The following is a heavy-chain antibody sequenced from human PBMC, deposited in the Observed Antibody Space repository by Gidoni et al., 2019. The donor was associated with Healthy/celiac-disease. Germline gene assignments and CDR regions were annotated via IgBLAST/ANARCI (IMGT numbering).Heavy chain of an antibody. D-gene: IGHD4-17*01. V-gene: IGHV3-30*03. J-gene: IGHJ3*02. CDR1: GFTFSSYG. Sequence: QVQLVESGGGVVKPGRSLRLSCAASGFTFSSYGMHWVRQAPGKGLGWVAVISYDGSNKYYADSVKGRFTISRDNSKNTLYLQMNSLRAEDTAVYYCATTVTTLAAFDIWGQGTMVTVSS. CDR2: ISYDGSNK. CDR3: ATTVTTLAAFDI.